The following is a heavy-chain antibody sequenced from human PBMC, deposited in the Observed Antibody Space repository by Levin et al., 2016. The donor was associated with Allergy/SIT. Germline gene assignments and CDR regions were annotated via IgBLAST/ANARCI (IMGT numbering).Heavy chain of an antibody. CDR2: INAGNGNT. CDR3: ARGLSRSSGSNYYYYYGMDV. J-gene: IGHJ6*02. D-gene: IGHD6-6*01. V-gene: IGHV1-3*01. Sequence: WVRQAPGQRLEWMGWINAGNGNTKYSQKFQGRVTITRDTSASTAYMELSSLRPEDTAVYYCARGLSRSSGSNYYYYYGMDVWGQGTTVTVSS.